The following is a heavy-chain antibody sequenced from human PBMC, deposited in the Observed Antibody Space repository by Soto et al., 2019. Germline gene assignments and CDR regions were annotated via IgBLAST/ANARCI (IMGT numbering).Heavy chain of an antibody. Sequence: QVQLVESGGGVVQPGRSLRLSCAASGFTFSSYAMHWVRQAPGKGLEWVAVISYDGSNKYYADSVKGRFTISRDNSKNTLYLQMNNLRAEDTAVYYRARGGISSGWYYGWFFDLWGPGNLVTVSS. J-gene: IGHJ2*01. CDR3: ARGGISSGWYYGWFFDL. V-gene: IGHV3-30-3*01. CDR1: GFTFSSYA. CDR2: ISYDGSNK. D-gene: IGHD6-19*01.